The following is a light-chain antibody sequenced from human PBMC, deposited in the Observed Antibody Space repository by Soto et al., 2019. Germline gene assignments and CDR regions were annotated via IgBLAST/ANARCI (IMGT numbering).Light chain of an antibody. Sequence: TQMTQSPSSLSASVGDRVTLTCRASQNSSDNLNWYFQKPGKAPKLLIYAASTLQSGVPSRLRASGSGTDFSLTISSLQPEDFATYYFQQTYTYPYTLGQGTKLEIK. CDR3: QQTYTYPYT. J-gene: IGKJ2*01. CDR1: QNSSDN. V-gene: IGKV1-39*01. CDR2: AAS.